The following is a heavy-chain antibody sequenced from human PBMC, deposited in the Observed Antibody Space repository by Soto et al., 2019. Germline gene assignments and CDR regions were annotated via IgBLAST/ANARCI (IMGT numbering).Heavy chain of an antibody. CDR3: AKDRRAGGNSAFYFDF. CDR2: ISATGGGT. J-gene: IGHJ4*02. V-gene: IGHV3-23*01. Sequence: GGSLRLSCAASGFKFRNYAMSWVRQAPGKGLEWVSLISATGGGTYYADSVKGRFTISRDNSHNTLYLQVHNLTAEDTAVYYCAKDRRAGGNSAFYFDFWGQGAQVTVSS. D-gene: IGHD3-16*01. CDR1: GFKFRNYA.